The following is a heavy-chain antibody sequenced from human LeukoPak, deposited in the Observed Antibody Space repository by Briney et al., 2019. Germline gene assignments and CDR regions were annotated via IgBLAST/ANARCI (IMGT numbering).Heavy chain of an antibody. D-gene: IGHD3-22*01. V-gene: IGHV4-39*01. CDR2: IYYSGRT. J-gene: IGHJ4*02. Sequence: SETLSLTCSVSGDSISTTNYYWAWIRQPAGKGPEWIGNIYYSGRTLYNPSLWGRATISADRTKNQFSLTVNSVTAADTAVYFCARPESGGYYFDKWGQGTLVSVSS. CDR1: GDSISTTNYY. CDR3: ARPESGGYYFDK.